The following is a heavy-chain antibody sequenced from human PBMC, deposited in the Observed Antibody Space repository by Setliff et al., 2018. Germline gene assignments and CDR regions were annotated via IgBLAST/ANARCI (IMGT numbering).Heavy chain of an antibody. CDR1: GFIFRNYG. CDR2: INWNGVSI. Sequence: GGSLRLSCAASGFIFRNYGIHWVRQTPGKGLEWVSSINWNGVSIGYADSVKGRFTISRDNAKNSLYLQMNGLRAEDTAVYYCARDPAYGAFDIWGQGTMVTVSS. D-gene: IGHD3-16*01. J-gene: IGHJ3*02. CDR3: ARDPAYGAFDI. V-gene: IGHV3-20*04.